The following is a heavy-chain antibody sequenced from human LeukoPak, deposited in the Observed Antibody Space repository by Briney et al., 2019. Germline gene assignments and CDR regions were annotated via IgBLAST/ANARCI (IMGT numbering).Heavy chain of an antibody. V-gene: IGHV1-2*02. CDR3: VRDRYSYPNWFDP. CDR2: INPNSGGT. Sequence: EASVKVSCRASGYTFTGYYMHWVRQAPGQGLEWMGWINPNSGGTNYAQKFQGRVTMTRDTSISTAYMELSRLRSDDTAVYYCVRDRYSYPNWFDPWGQGTLVTVSS. D-gene: IGHD5-18*01. J-gene: IGHJ5*02. CDR1: GYTFTGYY.